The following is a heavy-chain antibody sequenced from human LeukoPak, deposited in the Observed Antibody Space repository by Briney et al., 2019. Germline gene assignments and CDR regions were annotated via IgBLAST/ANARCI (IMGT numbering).Heavy chain of an antibody. CDR2: IYYSGST. CDR1: GGSISSYY. J-gene: IGHJ3*02. D-gene: IGHD2-15*01. V-gene: IGHV4-59*01. Sequence: SETLSLTCTVSGGSISSYYWSWIRQPPGKGLEWIGYIYYSGSTNYNPSLKSRVTISVDTSKNQFSLKLSSVTAADTAVYYCARESDGGGLTPYAFDIWGQGTMVTVSS. CDR3: ARESDGGGLTPYAFDI.